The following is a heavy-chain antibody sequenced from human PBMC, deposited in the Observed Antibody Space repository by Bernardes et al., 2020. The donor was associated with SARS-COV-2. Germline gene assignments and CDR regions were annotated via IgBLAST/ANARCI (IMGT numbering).Heavy chain of an antibody. CDR3: ARYMVRGNYYFGMDV. V-gene: IGHV1-18*04. J-gene: IGHJ6*02. CDR2: ISAYNGNT. Sequence: ASVKVSCKASGYTLTSYGISWVRQAPGQGREWMGWISAYNGNTNYAQKLQGRVTMTTDTSTSTAYMELRGLSADDTAVYYCARYMVRGNYYFGMDVWGQGTTVTVSS. D-gene: IGHD3-10*01. CDR1: GYTLTSYG.